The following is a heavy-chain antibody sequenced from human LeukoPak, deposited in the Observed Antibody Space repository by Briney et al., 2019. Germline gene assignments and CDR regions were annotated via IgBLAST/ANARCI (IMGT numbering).Heavy chain of an antibody. J-gene: IGHJ4*02. V-gene: IGHV4-61*02. Sequence: SQTLSLTCTVSGGSISSGSYYWSWIRQPAGKGLEWIGRIYTSGSTNYNTSLKSRVTISVDTSKNQFSLKLSSVTAADTAVYYCARDGGTGGPFDYWGQGTLVTVSS. CDR1: GGSISSGSYY. D-gene: IGHD3/OR15-3a*01. CDR3: ARDGGTGGPFDY. CDR2: IYTSGST.